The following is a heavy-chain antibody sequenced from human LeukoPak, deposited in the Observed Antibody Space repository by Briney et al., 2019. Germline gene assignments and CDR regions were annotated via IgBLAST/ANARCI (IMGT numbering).Heavy chain of an antibody. J-gene: IGHJ4*02. CDR3: ARDGYGGNSFDY. CDR2: INPKNGGT. D-gene: IGHD4-23*01. Sequence: GASVKVSCKASGYTFPGHHIHWVRQARRQGLEWMGWINPKNGGTNYAQKFQGRVTMTRDTSINTAFMELSRLNSDDTAVYFCARDGYGGNSFDYWGQGTLVTVSS. V-gene: IGHV1-2*02. CDR1: GYTFPGHH.